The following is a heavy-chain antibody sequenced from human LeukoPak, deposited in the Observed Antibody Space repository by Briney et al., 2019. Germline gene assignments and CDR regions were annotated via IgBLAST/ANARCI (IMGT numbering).Heavy chain of an antibody. Sequence: NAGGSLRLSCAASGFTFSDYYMSWLRQAPGKGLEWVSYISSSGSTIYYADSVKGRFTISRDNAKSSLYLQMNSLRPEDTAVYYCATWGLGYCSSTSCYSFDYWGQGTLVTVSS. CDR2: ISSSGSTI. J-gene: IGHJ4*02. V-gene: IGHV3-11*04. CDR3: ATWGLGYCSSTSCYSFDY. CDR1: GFTFSDYY. D-gene: IGHD2-2*01.